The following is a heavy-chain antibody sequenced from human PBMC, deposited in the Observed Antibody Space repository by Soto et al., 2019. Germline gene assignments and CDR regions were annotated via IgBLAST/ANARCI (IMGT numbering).Heavy chain of an antibody. D-gene: IGHD4-17*01. CDR2: ISYDGGNK. J-gene: IGHJ6*02. CDR3: ARELDYGYYAHHYYYYGMDV. CDR1: GFTFSSYA. Sequence: GGSLRLSCAASGFTFSSYAMHWVRQAPGKGLEGVAVISYDGGNKYYADSVKGGFTISRDNAKNMLYLQMNSLRAEDTAVYYCARELDYGYYAHHYYYYGMDVWGQGTTVTVSS. V-gene: IGHV3-30-3*01.